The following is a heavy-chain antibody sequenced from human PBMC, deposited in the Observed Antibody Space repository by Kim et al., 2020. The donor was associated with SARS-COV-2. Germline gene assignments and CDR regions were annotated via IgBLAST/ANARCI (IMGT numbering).Heavy chain of an antibody. V-gene: IGHV4-39*01. D-gene: IGHD4-17*01. Sequence: SETLSLTCTVSGGSISSSSYYWGWIRQPPGKGLGWIGSIYYSGSTYYNPSLKSRVTISVDTSKNQFSLKLSSVTAADTAVYYCARHDYGDYYGYWGQGTLVTVSS. CDR3: ARHDYGDYYGY. CDR2: IYYSGST. CDR1: GGSISSSSYY. J-gene: IGHJ4*02.